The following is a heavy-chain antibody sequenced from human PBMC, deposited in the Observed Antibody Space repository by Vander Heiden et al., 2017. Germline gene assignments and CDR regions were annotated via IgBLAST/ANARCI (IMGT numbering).Heavy chain of an antibody. CDR1: GGSISRYY. Sequence: QVQLQESGPGLVKPSETLSLTCTVSGGSISRYYWSWIRQPPVKGLEWIGYIYYSGSTNYNPSLKSRVTISVDTSKNQFSLKLSSVTAADTAVYYCARSRGDYWGQGTLVTVSS. V-gene: IGHV4-59*01. D-gene: IGHD3-10*01. CDR3: ARSRGDY. CDR2: IYYSGST. J-gene: IGHJ4*02.